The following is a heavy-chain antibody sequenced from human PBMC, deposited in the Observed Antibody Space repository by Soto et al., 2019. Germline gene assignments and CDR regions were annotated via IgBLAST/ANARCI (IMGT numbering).Heavy chain of an antibody. CDR3: VSSYGSIHFDY. CDR1: GVTFSNHA. V-gene: IGHV3-23*01. D-gene: IGHD5-18*01. Sequence: PGGSLRVSCAASGVTFSNHAMSCVRQAPGKGLEWVSGFRGSGDSTWYADSVKGRFTISRDNSKNTLYLQMNSLRAEDTAVYYCVSSYGSIHFDYWGQGTLVTVSS. J-gene: IGHJ4*02. CDR2: FRGSGDST.